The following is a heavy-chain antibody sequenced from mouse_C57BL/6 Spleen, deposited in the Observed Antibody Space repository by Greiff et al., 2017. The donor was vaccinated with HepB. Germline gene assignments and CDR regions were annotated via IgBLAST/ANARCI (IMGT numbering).Heavy chain of an antibody. CDR2: IYPGDGDT. J-gene: IGHJ4*01. CDR3: TGGGGFYALDY. V-gene: IGHV1-82*01. Sequence: VQLQQPGPELVKPGASVKISCKASGYAFSSSWMNWVKQRPGKGLEWIGRIYPGDGDTNYNGKFKGKATLTADKSSSTAYMQLSSLTSEDSAVYFGTGGGGFYALDYWGQGTSVTVSS. CDR1: GYAFSSSW. D-gene: IGHD1-1*02.